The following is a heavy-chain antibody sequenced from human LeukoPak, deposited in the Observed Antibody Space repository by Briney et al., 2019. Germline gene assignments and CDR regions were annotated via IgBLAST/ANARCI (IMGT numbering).Heavy chain of an antibody. CDR3: ARGGSRLLTSYIFDY. CDR1: GFTFSSYW. Sequence: PGGSLRLSCAASGFTFSSYWMSWVRPAPGKGPEWVANIKQDGSEKYYADSVKGRFTIFRDNAKNSLYVQVNGLRAEDTAVYYCARGGSRLLTSYIFDYWGQGTLVTVSS. J-gene: IGHJ4*02. V-gene: IGHV3-7*01. CDR2: IKQDGSEK. D-gene: IGHD3-16*01.